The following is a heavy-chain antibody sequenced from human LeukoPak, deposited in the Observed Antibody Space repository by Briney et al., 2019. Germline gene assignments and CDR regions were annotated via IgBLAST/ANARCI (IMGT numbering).Heavy chain of an antibody. CDR2: INYSGST. Sequence: SETLSLTCTVSGGSISSSSHYWGWIRQPPGKGLEWIGSINYSGSTQYNPSLKSRVTISVDTSKNQFYLKVRFLTAADTAVYYCARHVVADWFDPWGQGTLVTVSS. J-gene: IGHJ5*02. CDR3: ARHVVADWFDP. V-gene: IGHV4-39*01. D-gene: IGHD2-21*01. CDR1: GGSISSSSHY.